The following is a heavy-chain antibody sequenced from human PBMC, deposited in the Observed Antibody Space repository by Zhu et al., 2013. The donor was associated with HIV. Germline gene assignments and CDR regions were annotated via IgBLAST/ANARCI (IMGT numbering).Heavy chain of an antibody. CDR2: IIPILGIA. V-gene: IGHV1-69*02. CDR1: GGTFSSYT. CDR3: ARAKYYDFGTVRPEPYYFDY. D-gene: IGHD3-3*01. Sequence: QVQLVQSGAEVKKPGSSVKVSCKASGGTFSSYTISWVRQAPGQGLEWMGRIIPILGIANYAQKFQGRVTITADKSTSTAYMELSSLRSEDTAVYYCARAKYYDFGTVRPEPYYFDYWGQGTLVTVSS. J-gene: IGHJ4*02.